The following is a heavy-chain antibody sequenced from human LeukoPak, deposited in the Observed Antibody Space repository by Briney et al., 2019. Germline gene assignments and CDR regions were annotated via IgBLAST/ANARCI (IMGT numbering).Heavy chain of an antibody. J-gene: IGHJ4*02. CDR1: GFTVSSNY. CDR2: IYSGGST. V-gene: IGHV3-53*01. Sequence: GGSLRLSCAASGFTVSSNYMSWVRQAPGKGLEWVSVIYSGGSTYYADSVKGRFTISRDNSKNTLYLQMNSLRAEDTAVYYCAKENGSYYGGADYWGQGTLVTVSS. D-gene: IGHD1-26*01. CDR3: AKENGSYYGGADY.